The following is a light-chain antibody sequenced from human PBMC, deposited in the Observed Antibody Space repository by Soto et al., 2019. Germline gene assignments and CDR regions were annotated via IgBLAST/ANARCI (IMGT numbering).Light chain of an antibody. Sequence: DIQMTQSPSSLSASVGDRVTITCRASQSISSYLNWFQLKPGKAPKLLIYAASTLQSGVPSRFSGSGSGTDFTLTISSLQPEDFATYYCQQCYSTPYTFGHGTKLEIK. CDR1: QSISSY. CDR2: AAS. J-gene: IGKJ2*01. CDR3: QQCYSTPYT. V-gene: IGKV1-39*01.